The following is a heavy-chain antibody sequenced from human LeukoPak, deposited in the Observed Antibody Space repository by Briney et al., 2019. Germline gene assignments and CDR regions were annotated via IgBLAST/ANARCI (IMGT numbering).Heavy chain of an antibody. V-gene: IGHV4-39*01. J-gene: IGHJ6*02. Sequence: PSETLSLTCTVSGGSISSSSYYWGWIRQPPGKGLEWIGSIYYSGSTYYNPSLKSRVTISVDTSKNQFSLKLSSVTAADTAVYCCARPPNSYCSGGSCYGHHGMDVRGQGTTVTVSS. CDR1: GGSISSSSYY. CDR2: IYYSGST. CDR3: ARPPNSYCSGGSCYGHHGMDV. D-gene: IGHD2-15*01.